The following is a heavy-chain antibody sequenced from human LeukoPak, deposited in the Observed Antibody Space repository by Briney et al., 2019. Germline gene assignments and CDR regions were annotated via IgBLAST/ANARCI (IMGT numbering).Heavy chain of an antibody. J-gene: IGHJ4*02. V-gene: IGHV4-4*02. CDR2: IYHSGST. D-gene: IGHD3-22*01. CDR3: ARGGFAYYYDSSGYYYFDY. Sequence: SGTLSLTCAVSGGSISSSNWWSWVRQPPGKGLEWIGEIYHSGSTNYNPSLKSRVTISVDKSKNQFSLKLSSVTAADTAVYYCARGGFAYYYDSSGYYYFDYWGQGTLVTVSS. CDR1: GGSISSSNW.